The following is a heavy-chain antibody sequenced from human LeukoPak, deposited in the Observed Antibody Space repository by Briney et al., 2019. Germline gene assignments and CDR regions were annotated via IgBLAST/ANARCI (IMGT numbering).Heavy chain of an antibody. CDR3: ARDHRPGTYAFDI. CDR1: XGTFSXYX. D-gene: IGHD1-14*01. CDR2: IIPIFGTA. V-gene: IGHV1-69*01. Sequence: KVXCXASXGTFSXYXISWVRQAPGQGLEWMGGIIPIFGTANYAQKFQGRVTITADESTSTAYMELSSLRSEDTAVYYCARDHRPGTYAFDIWGQGTMVTVSS. J-gene: IGHJ3*02.